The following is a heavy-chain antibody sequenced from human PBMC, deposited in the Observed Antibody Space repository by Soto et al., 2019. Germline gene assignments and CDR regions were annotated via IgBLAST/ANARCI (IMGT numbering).Heavy chain of an antibody. D-gene: IGHD2-15*01. V-gene: IGHV3-33*01. Sequence: QVQLVESGGGVVQPGRSLRLSCAASGFTFSSYGMHWVRQAPGKGLEWVAVIWYDGSNKYYADSVKGRFTISRDNSKNLLYLQINSLRDEDAAVYYCARGRGNVVVVAASPTRNFDYWGQGTLVTVSS. CDR2: IWYDGSNK. CDR3: ARGRGNVVVVAASPTRNFDY. CDR1: GFTFSSYG. J-gene: IGHJ4*02.